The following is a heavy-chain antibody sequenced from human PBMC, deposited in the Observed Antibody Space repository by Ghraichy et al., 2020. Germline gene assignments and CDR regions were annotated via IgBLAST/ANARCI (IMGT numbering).Heavy chain of an antibody. J-gene: IGHJ4*02. CDR1: GFTYSSYA. V-gene: IGHV3-23*01. Sequence: SCAASGFTYSSYAMSWVRQAPGKGLEWVSGINENGGSTHYADSVKGRFTISRDNSKKTLNLQMNSLRAEDTAVYYCVKDYGDGNPLDYWGQGTLVTVSS. CDR2: INENGGST. D-gene: IGHD4/OR15-4a*01. CDR3: VKDYGDGNPLDY.